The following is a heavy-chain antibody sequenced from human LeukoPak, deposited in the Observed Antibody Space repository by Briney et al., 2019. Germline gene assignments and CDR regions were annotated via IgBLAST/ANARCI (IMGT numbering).Heavy chain of an antibody. Sequence: ASVKVSCKASGYTFTSYYMHWVRQAPGQGLEWMGIINPSGGSTSNAQKFQGRVTMTRDTSTSTVYMELSSLRSEDTALYYCARDMRSSGWGAYWGQGTLVTVSS. D-gene: IGHD6-19*01. CDR1: GYTFTSYY. CDR3: ARDMRSSGWGAY. J-gene: IGHJ4*02. CDR2: INPSGGST. V-gene: IGHV1-46*01.